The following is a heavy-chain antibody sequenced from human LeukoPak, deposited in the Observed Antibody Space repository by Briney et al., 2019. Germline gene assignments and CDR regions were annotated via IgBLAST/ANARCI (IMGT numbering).Heavy chain of an antibody. CDR1: GYTLTGYD. Sequence: GASVKVSCKASGYTLTGYDINWVRQATGQGLEWMGWMNPNSGNTGYAQKFQGRVTMTRNTSISTAYMELSSLRSEDTAVYYCARGTRWELLPLDYWGQGTLVTVSS. V-gene: IGHV1-8*01. CDR3: ARGTRWELLPLDY. J-gene: IGHJ4*02. D-gene: IGHD1-26*01. CDR2: MNPNSGNT.